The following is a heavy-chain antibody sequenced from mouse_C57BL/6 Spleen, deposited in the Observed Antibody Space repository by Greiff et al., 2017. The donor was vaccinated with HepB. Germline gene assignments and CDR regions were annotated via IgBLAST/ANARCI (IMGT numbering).Heavy chain of an antibody. CDR1: GYSFTSYY. D-gene: IGHD3-2*02. J-gene: IGHJ3*01. Sequence: QVQLQQSGPELVKPGASVKISCKASGYSFTSYYIHWVKQRPGQGLEWFGWLYPGSGNTKYNEKFKGKATLTADTSSSTAYMQLSSLTSEDSAVYSCAREAENPCWFAYWGQGTLVTVSA. CDR3: AREAENPCWFAY. V-gene: IGHV1-66*01. CDR2: LYPGSGNT.